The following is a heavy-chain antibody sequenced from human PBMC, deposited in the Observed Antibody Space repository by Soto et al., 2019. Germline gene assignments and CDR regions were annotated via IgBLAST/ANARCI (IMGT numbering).Heavy chain of an antibody. J-gene: IGHJ4*02. CDR2: VSHDGRNT. D-gene: IGHD6-19*01. CDR1: GFTFSDYA. CDR3: AKGGRQWLVTSDFNY. Sequence: VQLVESGGGVVQPGRSLRLSCAASGFTFSDYAMHWVRQAPGKGLEGVAVVSHDGRNTHYADSVKGRFTISRDSSNNTVSLEMTSLRAEDTAVYYCAKGGRQWLVTSDFNYWGQGALVTVSS. V-gene: IGHV3-30*18.